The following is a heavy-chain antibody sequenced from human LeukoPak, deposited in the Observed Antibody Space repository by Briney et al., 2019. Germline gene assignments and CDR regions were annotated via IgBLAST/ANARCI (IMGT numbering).Heavy chain of an antibody. D-gene: IGHD6-19*01. V-gene: IGHV1-8*01. J-gene: IGHJ4*02. Sequence: ASVKVSCKASGYTFTSYDINWVRQATGQGLEWMGWMNPNSGNTGYAQKFQGRVTMTRNTSISTAYMELSSLRSEDTAVYYCARGLGYSSGWFPEYYFDYWGQGTLVTVSS. CDR1: GYTFTSYD. CDR2: MNPNSGNT. CDR3: ARGLGYSSGWFPEYYFDY.